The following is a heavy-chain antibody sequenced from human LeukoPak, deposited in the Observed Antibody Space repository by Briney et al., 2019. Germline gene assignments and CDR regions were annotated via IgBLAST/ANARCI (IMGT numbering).Heavy chain of an antibody. Sequence: GGSLRLSCAASGFTFSGYSMNWVRQAPGKGLEWVASMNSGPIYYADSVKGRFTISRDNAKNSLYLQMNSLRAEDTAVYFCARNTYYFDPGGYYINALWAKGTRVTVS. CDR2: MNSGPI. CDR3: ARNTYYFDPGGYYINAL. J-gene: IGHJ4*02. D-gene: IGHD3-22*01. V-gene: IGHV3-21*01. CDR1: GFTFSGYS.